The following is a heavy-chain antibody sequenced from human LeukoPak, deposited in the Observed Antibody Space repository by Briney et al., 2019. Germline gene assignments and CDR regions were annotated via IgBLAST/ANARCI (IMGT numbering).Heavy chain of an antibody. CDR2: IKSKTDGGTT. CDR3: TTDLVVVAVTGFDP. V-gene: IGHV3-15*01. CDR1: GFTFSNAW. D-gene: IGHD2-15*01. Sequence: GGSLRLSCAASGFTFSNAWMSWVRQAPRKGLEWVGRIKSKTDGGTTDYAAPVKGRFTISRDDSKNTLYLQMNSLKTEDTAVYYCTTDLVVVAVTGFDPWGQGTLVTVSS. J-gene: IGHJ5*02.